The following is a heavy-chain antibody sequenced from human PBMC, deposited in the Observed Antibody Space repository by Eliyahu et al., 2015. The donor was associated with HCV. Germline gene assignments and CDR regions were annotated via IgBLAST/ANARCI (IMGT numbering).Heavy chain of an antibody. CDR1: GFSLSTAGVG. CDR2: IYWDDDK. J-gene: IGHJ6*03. CDR3: AHRLDSYYMDV. Sequence: QITLRESGPTLVKPTQTLTLTCTFSGFSLSTAGVGVGWIRQPPGKALEWLAFIYWDDDKQYSPPLTSRLTITKDTSKNQVVLTLTNMDPVDTATYYCAHRLDSYYMDVWGKGTTVTVSS. D-gene: IGHD3-22*01. V-gene: IGHV2-5*02.